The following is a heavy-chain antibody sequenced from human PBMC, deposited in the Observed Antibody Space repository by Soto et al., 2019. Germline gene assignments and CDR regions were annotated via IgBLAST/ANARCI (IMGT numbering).Heavy chain of an antibody. CDR2: ISDPGTST. D-gene: IGHD2-21*02. Sequence: PGGSLRLSCADSGFTFGNYAMNWVRQAPGKGLEWISSISDPGTSTYYANSVKGRFSMSRDNSKNTLFLQMNRLRADDTAVYFCAKSLVTPSDAFDLWGRGTLVTVSS. CDR3: AKSLVTPSDAFDL. V-gene: IGHV3-23*01. J-gene: IGHJ3*01. CDR1: GFTFGNYA.